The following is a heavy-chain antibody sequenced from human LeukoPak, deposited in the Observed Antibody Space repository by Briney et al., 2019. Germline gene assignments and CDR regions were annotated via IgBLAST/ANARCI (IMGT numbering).Heavy chain of an antibody. CDR2: TYYRSNWFN. CDR1: GDTVSSNSAA. J-gene: IGHJ5*02. D-gene: IGHD6-13*01. CDR3: AREDEQQLVVSWFDP. V-gene: IGHV6-1*01. Sequence: SQTLSLTCAISGDTVSSNSAAWHWIRQSPARGLEWLGRTYYRSNWFNDYAGSVKSRITINPDTSKNQFSLHLYSVTPEDTAVYYCAREDEQQLVVSWFDPWGQGTLVTVSS.